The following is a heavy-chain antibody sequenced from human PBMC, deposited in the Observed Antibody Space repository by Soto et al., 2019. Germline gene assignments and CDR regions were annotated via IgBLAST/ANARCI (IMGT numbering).Heavy chain of an antibody. D-gene: IGHD3-22*01. J-gene: IGHJ1*01. Sequence: EVQLVESGGGLIQPGGSLRLSCAASGFTVSSNYMSWVRQAPGKGLEWVSVIYSGGSTYYADSVKGQFTISRDNSKNTLYLQMNSLRAEDTPVYYCARDRVESGYPEYFQHWGQGTLVTVSS. CDR1: GFTVSSNY. CDR2: IYSGGST. V-gene: IGHV3-53*01. CDR3: ARDRVESGYPEYFQH.